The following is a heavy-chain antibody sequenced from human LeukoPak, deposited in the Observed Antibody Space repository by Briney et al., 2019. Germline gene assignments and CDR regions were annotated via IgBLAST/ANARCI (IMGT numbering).Heavy chain of an antibody. CDR2: TYYRSKWYN. V-gene: IGHV6-1*01. J-gene: IGHJ4*02. D-gene: IGHD2-2*01. CDR3: ARDSSAMFDY. CDR1: GDSVSSNSAA. Sequence: SQTLSLTCAISGDSVSSNSAAWNCIRQSPSRGLEWLGRTYYRSKWYNDYAISMKGRITIDPDTSKNQFSLQLNSITPEDTAVYYCARDSSAMFDYWGQGTLVAVSS.